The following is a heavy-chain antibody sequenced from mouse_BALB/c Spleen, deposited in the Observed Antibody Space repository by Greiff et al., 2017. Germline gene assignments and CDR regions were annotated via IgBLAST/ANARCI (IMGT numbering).Heavy chain of an antibody. D-gene: IGHD1-1*01. Sequence: EVKLMESGGGLVKPGGSLKLSCAASGFTFSSYAMSWVRQTPEKRLEWVASISSGGSTYYPDSVKGRFTISRDNARNILYLQMSSLRSEDTAMYYCARVNTVVATDYWGQGTTLTVSS. CDR1: GFTFSSYA. CDR2: ISSGGST. V-gene: IGHV5-6-5*01. J-gene: IGHJ2*01. CDR3: ARVNTVVATDY.